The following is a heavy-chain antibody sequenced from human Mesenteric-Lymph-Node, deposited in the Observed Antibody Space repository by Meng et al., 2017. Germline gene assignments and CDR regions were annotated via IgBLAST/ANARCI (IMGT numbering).Heavy chain of an antibody. CDR3: ARVSDDYDRTGYYNFDY. CDR2: ISAYNGNT. D-gene: IGHD3-22*01. J-gene: IGHJ4*02. CDR1: CYTFTNYG. V-gene: IGHV1-18*01. Sequence: QVRLVQSGAEVKKPGASMKGSCKGSCYTFTNYGISWVRQAPGQGLEWMGWISAYNGNTNYAQKLQGRVTMTTDTSMSTAYMELRSLRSDDTAVYYCARVSDDYDRTGYYNFDYWGQGTLVTVSS.